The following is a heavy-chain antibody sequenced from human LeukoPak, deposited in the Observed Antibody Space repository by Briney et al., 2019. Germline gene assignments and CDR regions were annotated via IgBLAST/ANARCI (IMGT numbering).Heavy chain of an antibody. D-gene: IGHD2-15*01. CDR2: MNPKSGNT. CDR1: GYTFTNYD. J-gene: IGHJ5*02. V-gene: IGHV1-8*01. CDR3: ARDQDIVVVVAALRQREMGGFDP. Sequence: RASVKVSCKASGYTFTNYDINWVRRATGQGPEWMGWMNPKSGNTGYAQKFQGRVTMTRNTSISTAYMELSSLRSDDTAVYYCARDQDIVVVVAALRQREMGGFDPWGQGTLVTVSS.